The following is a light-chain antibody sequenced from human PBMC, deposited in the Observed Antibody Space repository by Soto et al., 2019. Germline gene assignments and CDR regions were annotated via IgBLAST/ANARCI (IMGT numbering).Light chain of an antibody. J-gene: IGKJ5*01. V-gene: IGKV1-39*01. CDR1: QSMSSY. CDR2: AAS. CDR3: QQSFRGRIT. Sequence: DDQMTQAQSSLSASVGDSVTISCRASQSMSSYLNWYQQKPEKAPNPLIYAASNLQSGVPSTFSVSGTGTEFTLTISSLQPEDFATYYCQQSFRGRITFGEGTRLEIK.